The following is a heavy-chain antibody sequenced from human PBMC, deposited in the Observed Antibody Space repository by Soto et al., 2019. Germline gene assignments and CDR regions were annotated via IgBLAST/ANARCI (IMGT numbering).Heavy chain of an antibody. CDR1: GFTFSSYG. Sequence: QVQLVESGGGVVQPGRSLRLSCAASGFTFSSYGMHWVRQAPGKGLEWVAVIWYDGSNKYYADSVKGRLTISRDNSKNTLNQKMNSLRAENTAVYYCAREGLRGYSGYGPNYYFDYWGQGTLVTVSS. J-gene: IGHJ4*02. CDR3: AREGLRGYSGYGPNYYFDY. CDR2: IWYDGSNK. V-gene: IGHV3-33*01. D-gene: IGHD5-12*01.